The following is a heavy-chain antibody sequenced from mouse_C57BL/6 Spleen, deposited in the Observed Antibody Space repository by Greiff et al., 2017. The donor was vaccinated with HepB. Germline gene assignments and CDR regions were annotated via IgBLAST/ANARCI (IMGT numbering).Heavy chain of an antibody. J-gene: IGHJ2*01. CDR1: GYTFTSYW. D-gene: IGHD1-1*01. Sequence: VKLMESGAELVRPGSSVKLSCKASGYTFTSYWMDWVKQRPGQGLEWIGNIYPSDSETHYNQKFKDKATLTVDKSSSTAYMQLSSLTSEDSAVYYCARRSLYYYGSSYDYFDYWGQGTTLTVSS. CDR2: IYPSDSET. CDR3: ARRSLYYYGSSYDYFDY. V-gene: IGHV1-61*01.